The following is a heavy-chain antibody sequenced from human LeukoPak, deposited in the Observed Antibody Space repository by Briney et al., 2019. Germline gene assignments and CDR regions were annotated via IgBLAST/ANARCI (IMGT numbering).Heavy chain of an antibody. CDR2: INPNSGGT. CDR3: ARVVITDYYYYYGMDV. D-gene: IGHD3-10*01. V-gene: IGHV1-2*02. Sequence: ASVKVSCKASGYTFTGYYMHWVRQAPGQGLEWMGWINPNSGGTNYAQKFQGRVTMTRDTSISIAYMELSRLRSDDTAVYYCARVVITDYYYYYGMDVWGQGTTVTVSS. CDR1: GYTFTGYY. J-gene: IGHJ6*02.